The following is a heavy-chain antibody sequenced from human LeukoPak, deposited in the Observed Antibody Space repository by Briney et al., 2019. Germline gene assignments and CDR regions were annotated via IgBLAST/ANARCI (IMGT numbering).Heavy chain of an antibody. Sequence: PSETLSLTCTVPGGSISSYYWSLIRLPPGKGLEWIAYIYVSGSTDYNPSLKSRVTISVDTSKSHFSLRLSSVTAADTAVYYCAREAAAAGTALDYWGQGTLVTVSS. CDR2: IYVSGST. V-gene: IGHV4-59*01. CDR1: GGSISSYY. J-gene: IGHJ4*02. D-gene: IGHD6-13*01. CDR3: AREAAAAGTALDY.